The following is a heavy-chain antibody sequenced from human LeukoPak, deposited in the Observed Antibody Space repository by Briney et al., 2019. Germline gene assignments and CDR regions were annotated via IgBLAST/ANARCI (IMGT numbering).Heavy chain of an antibody. CDR1: GFTLDDYT. D-gene: IGHD4-11*01. Sequence: GGSLRLSCAASGFTLDDYTMHWVRQAPGKGLEWVSLISWDGGSTYYADSVKGRFTISRDNSKNPLYLQMNSLRTEDTALYYCAKDITPSSKSGYFDYWGQGTLVTVSS. J-gene: IGHJ4*02. CDR3: AKDITPSSKSGYFDY. V-gene: IGHV3-43*01. CDR2: ISWDGGST.